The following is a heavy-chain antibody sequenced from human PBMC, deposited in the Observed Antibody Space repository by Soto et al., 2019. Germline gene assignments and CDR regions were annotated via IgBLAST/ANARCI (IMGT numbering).Heavy chain of an antibody. Sequence: SETLSLTCTVSGGSISSSSYYWGWIRQPPGKGLEWIGSIYYSGSTYYNPSLKSRVTISVDTSKNQFSLKLSSVTAADTAVYYCARGQNWNYGVLSFDYWGQGTLVTVSS. V-gene: IGHV4-39*01. CDR3: ARGQNWNYGVLSFDY. CDR1: GGSISSSSYY. CDR2: IYYSGST. J-gene: IGHJ4*02. D-gene: IGHD1-7*01.